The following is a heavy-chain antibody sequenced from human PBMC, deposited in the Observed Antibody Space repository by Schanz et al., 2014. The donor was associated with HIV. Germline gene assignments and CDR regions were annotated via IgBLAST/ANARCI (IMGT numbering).Heavy chain of an antibody. CDR3: AKPEYDSRGNSQSHFDS. CDR1: GFTFSDYG. CDR2: IWNDGSNT. V-gene: IGHV3-33*06. Sequence: QVQLVESGGGVVQPGRSLRLSCAASGFTFSDYGMHWVRQAPGKGLEWVAVIWNDGSNTFYADSVKGRFTISRDNSKKTVFLQMTTLRTEDTAVYYCAKPEYDSRGNSQSHFDSWGQGTLVTVSS. D-gene: IGHD3-22*01. J-gene: IGHJ4*02.